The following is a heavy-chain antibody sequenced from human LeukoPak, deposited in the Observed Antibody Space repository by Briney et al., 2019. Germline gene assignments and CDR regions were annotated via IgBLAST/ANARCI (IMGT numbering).Heavy chain of an antibody. J-gene: IGHJ4*02. D-gene: IGHD4-17*01. CDR1: GGSFSSGRYY. CDR2: IYYTGST. V-gene: IGHV4-61*03. Sequence: PSETLSLTCTVSGGSFSSGRYYWSWIRRTPGKGLEWIGYIYYTGSTNYNPSLKSRVTILLDTSKNHFSLKLRSVTAADTAVYYCASPGPDYGDYAYRYWGQGTLVTVSS. CDR3: ASPGPDYGDYAYRY.